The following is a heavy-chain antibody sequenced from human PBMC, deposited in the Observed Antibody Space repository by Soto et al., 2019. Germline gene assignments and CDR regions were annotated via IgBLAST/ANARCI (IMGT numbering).Heavy chain of an antibody. Sequence: QVQLVESGGGVVQPGRSLRLSCAASGFTFSSYGMHWVRQAPGKGLEWVAVTSYDGSNKYYADSVKGRFTISRDNSKNTLYLQMNSLRAEDTAVYYCAKMRAVIWGQGTMVTVSS. V-gene: IGHV3-30*18. CDR2: TSYDGSNK. J-gene: IGHJ3*02. CDR1: GFTFSSYG. CDR3: AKMRAVI.